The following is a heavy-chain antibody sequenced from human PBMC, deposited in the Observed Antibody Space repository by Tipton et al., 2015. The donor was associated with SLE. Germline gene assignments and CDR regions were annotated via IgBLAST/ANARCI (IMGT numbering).Heavy chain of an antibody. Sequence: GSLRLSCAASGFTFRTYAMAWVRQSPGKGLEWVSLISGGGGSKQYADPGRGRFTISRDNSKNTLSLQLNTLRADDTAIYYCAKDRYCGGGTCFASYFDLWGQGSPVTFSS. V-gene: IGHV3-23*01. CDR3: AKDRYCGGGTCFASYFDL. CDR2: ISGGGGSK. CDR1: GFTFRTYA. J-gene: IGHJ4*02. D-gene: IGHD2-21*01.